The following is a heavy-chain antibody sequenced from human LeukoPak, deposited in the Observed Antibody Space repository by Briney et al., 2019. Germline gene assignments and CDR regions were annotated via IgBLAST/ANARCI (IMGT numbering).Heavy chain of an antibody. CDR3: ASFVGPRNSGSHTFHLARYYYYYYYMDV. V-gene: IGHV3-11*01. J-gene: IGHJ6*03. CDR1: GFTFSDYY. CDR2: ISSSGSTI. D-gene: IGHD1-26*01. Sequence: GGSLRLSCAASGFTFSDYYMSWIRQAPGKGLEWVSYISSSGSTIYYADSVKGRFTISRDNAKNSLYLQMNSLRAENTAVYYCASFVGPRNSGSHTFHLARYYYYYYYMDVWGKGTTVTISS.